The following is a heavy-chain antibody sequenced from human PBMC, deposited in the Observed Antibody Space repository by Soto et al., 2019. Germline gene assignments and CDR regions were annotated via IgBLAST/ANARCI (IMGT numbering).Heavy chain of an antibody. CDR2: INPNSGGT. V-gene: IGHV1-2*04. CDR3: ARGNRIAAAGTSPPAY. J-gene: IGHJ4*02. CDR1: GYTFTGYY. D-gene: IGHD6-13*01. Sequence: QVQLVQSGAEVKKPGASVKVSCKASGYTFTGYYMHWVRQAPGQGLEWMGWINPNSGGTNYAQKFQGWVTMTRDTSISTAYMELSRLRSDDTAVYYCARGNRIAAAGTSPPAYWGQGTLVTVSS.